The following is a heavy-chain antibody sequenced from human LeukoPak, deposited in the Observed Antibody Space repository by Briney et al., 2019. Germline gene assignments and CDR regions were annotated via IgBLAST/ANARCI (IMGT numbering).Heavy chain of an antibody. J-gene: IGHJ6*02. CDR3: ARTLGYDILTGPLFAYGMDV. V-gene: IGHV3-30-3*01. D-gene: IGHD3-9*01. CDR1: GFTFSSYA. CDR2: ISYDGSNK. Sequence: GGSQRLSCAASGFTFSSYAMHWVRQAPGKGLEWVAVISYDGSNKYYADSVKGRFTISRDNSKNTLYLQMNSLRAEDTAVYYCARTLGYDILTGPLFAYGMDVWGQGTTVTVSS.